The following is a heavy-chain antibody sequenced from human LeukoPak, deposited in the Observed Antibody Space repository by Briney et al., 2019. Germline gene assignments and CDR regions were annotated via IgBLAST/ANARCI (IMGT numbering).Heavy chain of an antibody. CDR3: ARAALGLGTFDY. CDR2: ISYDGSNK. Sequence: GGSLRLSCAASGFTFSSYAMHWVRQAPGKGLEWVAVISYDGSNKYYADSVKGRFTISRDNSKNTLYLQMSSLRAEDTAVYYCARAALGLGTFDYWGQGTLVTVSS. J-gene: IGHJ4*02. D-gene: IGHD6-19*01. V-gene: IGHV3-30*04. CDR1: GFTFSSYA.